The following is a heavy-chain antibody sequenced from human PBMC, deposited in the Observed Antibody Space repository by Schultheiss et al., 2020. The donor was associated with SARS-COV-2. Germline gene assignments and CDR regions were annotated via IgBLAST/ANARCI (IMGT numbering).Heavy chain of an antibody. J-gene: IGHJ3*02. V-gene: IGHV3-48*03. CDR2: ISSSGSTI. D-gene: IGHD4-11*01. Sequence: LSLTCAASGFTFSSYEMNWVRQAPGKGLEWVSYISSSGSTIYYADSVKGRFTISRDNAKNSLYLQMNSLRAEDTALYYCAKDTDSAPSAFDIWGQGTMVTVSS. CDR3: AKDTDSAPSAFDI. CDR1: GFTFSSYE.